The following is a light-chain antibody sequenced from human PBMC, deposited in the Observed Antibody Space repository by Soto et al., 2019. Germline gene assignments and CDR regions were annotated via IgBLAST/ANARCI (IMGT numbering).Light chain of an antibody. V-gene: IGKV3-15*01. CDR3: QQYHGWPSLT. J-gene: IGKJ4*01. CDR2: AAS. Sequence: EIVMTQSPVTLSVSPWERATLFCSASQTVTNDLAWYQQKPGHPPRLLLYAASTRATGLPARFSGSGSGTEFTLTISSLQSEDVAVYYCQQYHGWPSLTFGGGTKVDIK. CDR1: QTVTND.